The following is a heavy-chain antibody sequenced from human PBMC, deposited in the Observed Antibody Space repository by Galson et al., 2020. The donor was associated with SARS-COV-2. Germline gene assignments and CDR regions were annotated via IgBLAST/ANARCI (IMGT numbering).Heavy chain of an antibody. CDR2: IYYSGST. CDR3: ARGGTLVVVAAPDYYYGMDV. CDR1: GGSISSYY. V-gene: IGHV4-59*13. J-gene: IGHJ6*02. D-gene: IGHD2-15*01. Sequence: SETLSLTCTVSGGSISSYYWSWFRQPPGKGLEWIGYIYYSGSTNYNPSLKSRVTISVDTSKNQFSLKLSSVTAADTAVYYCARGGTLVVVAAPDYYYGMDVWGQGTTVTVSS.